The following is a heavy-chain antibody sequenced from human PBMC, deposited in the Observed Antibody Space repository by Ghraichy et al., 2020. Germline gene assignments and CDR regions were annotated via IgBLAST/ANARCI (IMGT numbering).Heavy chain of an antibody. J-gene: IGHJ4*01. CDR1: GGSISSSSYY. Sequence: SQTLSLTCTVSGGSISSSSYYWGWVRQPPGKGLEWIGSFYYSGDTYYNPSLKSRLTVSVDTSKNQLSLKLTSVTAADAAVYYCARHGAYRFDYWGHGTLVTVTS. D-gene: IGHD5-18*01. CDR2: FYYSGDT. CDR3: ARHGAYRFDY. V-gene: IGHV4-39*01.